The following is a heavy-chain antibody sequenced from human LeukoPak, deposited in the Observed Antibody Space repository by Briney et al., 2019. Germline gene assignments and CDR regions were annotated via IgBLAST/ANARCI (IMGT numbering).Heavy chain of an antibody. CDR1: GDSISSHY. Sequence: PSETLSLTCTVSGDSISSHYWGWLRQSPGKGLEWIGYIHDTGSTNYNPSLKSRVTISVDTSKNQFSLKLRSVTAADTAVYYCARGGYFDWLNYWGQGTLVTVSS. V-gene: IGHV4-59*11. J-gene: IGHJ4*02. CDR3: ARGGYFDWLNY. D-gene: IGHD3-9*01. CDR2: IHDTGST.